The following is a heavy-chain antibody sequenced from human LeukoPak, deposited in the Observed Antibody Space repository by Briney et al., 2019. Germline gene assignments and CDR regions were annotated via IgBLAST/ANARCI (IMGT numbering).Heavy chain of an antibody. CDR3: ARGGGPLDAFDI. CDR1: GGSFSGYY. V-gene: IGHV4-34*01. CDR2: INHSGST. J-gene: IGHJ3*02. Sequence: SETLSLTCAVYGGSFSGYYWSWIRQPPGKGLEWIGEINHSGSTNYNPSLKSRVTISVDTSKNQFSLKLSSVTAADTAVYYCARGGGPLDAFDIWGQGTMVTVSS.